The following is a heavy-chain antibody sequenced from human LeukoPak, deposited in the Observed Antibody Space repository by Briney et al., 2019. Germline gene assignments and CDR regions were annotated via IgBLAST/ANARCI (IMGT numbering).Heavy chain of an antibody. V-gene: IGHV3-15*01. Sequence: GGSLRLSCAASGFTFSNAWMSWVRQAPGKGLEWVGRIKSKSDGGTTDYAAPVTDRFIISRDDSKNTLFLQMNSLEADDTAVYYCTTGGHYFGSWGRGTLVIVSS. J-gene: IGHJ4*02. CDR1: GFTFSNAW. CDR3: TTGGHYFGS. D-gene: IGHD3-10*01. CDR2: IKSKSDGGTT.